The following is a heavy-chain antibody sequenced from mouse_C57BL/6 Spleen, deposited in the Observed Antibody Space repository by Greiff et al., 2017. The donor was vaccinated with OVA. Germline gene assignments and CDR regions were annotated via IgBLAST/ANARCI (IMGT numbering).Heavy chain of an antibody. V-gene: IGHV2-2*01. CDR3: ARNWDYSNYGFAY. CDR1: GFSLTSYG. Sequence: VKLVESGPGLVQPSQSLSITCTVSGFSLTSYGVHWVRQSPGKGLEWLGVIWSGGSTDYNAAFISRLSISKDNSKSQVFFKMNSLQADDTAIYYCARNWDYSNYGFAYWGQGTLVTVSA. CDR2: IWSGGST. J-gene: IGHJ3*01. D-gene: IGHD2-5*01.